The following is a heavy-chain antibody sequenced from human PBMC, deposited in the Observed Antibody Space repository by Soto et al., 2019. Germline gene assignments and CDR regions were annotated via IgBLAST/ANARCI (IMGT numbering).Heavy chain of an antibody. CDR3: ARVWNDGRIDY. D-gene: IGHD1-1*01. Sequence: EVQLVESGGGLVQPGGSLRLSCAGSGFTFRSYWISWVRQAPGKGLEWVANINQDGSDKFYMDSMKGRFTISRDNAENSLYLQMNSLRAEDTAVYYCARVWNDGRIDYWGQGTLVTVSS. CDR2: INQDGSDK. V-gene: IGHV3-7*01. J-gene: IGHJ4*02. CDR1: GFTFRSYW.